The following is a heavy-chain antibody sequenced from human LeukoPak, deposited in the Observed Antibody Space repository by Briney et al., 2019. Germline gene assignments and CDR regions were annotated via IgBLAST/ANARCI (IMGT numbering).Heavy chain of an antibody. J-gene: IGHJ4*02. D-gene: IGHD7-27*01. Sequence: SSETLSLTCAVSGYSISSGYYWGWIRQPPGKGLEWIGSIYHSGSTYYNPSLKSRVTISVDTSKNQFSLKLSSVTAADTAVYYCAREPELGSGDFDYWGQGTLVTVSS. CDR1: GYSISSGYY. V-gene: IGHV4-38-2*02. CDR3: AREPELGSGDFDY. CDR2: IYHSGST.